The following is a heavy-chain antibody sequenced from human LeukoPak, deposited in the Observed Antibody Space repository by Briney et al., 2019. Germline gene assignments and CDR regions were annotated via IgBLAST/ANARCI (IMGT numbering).Heavy chain of an antibody. Sequence: PGGSLRLSCAASGFTFSSYEMNWVRQAPGKGLEWVSYISSSGSTIYYADSVKGRFTISRDNAKNSLYLQMNSLRAEDTAVYYCARDAQWLVPEGYYFYMDVWGKGITVTVSS. CDR1: GFTFSSYE. CDR2: ISSSGSTI. J-gene: IGHJ6*03. D-gene: IGHD6-19*01. V-gene: IGHV3-48*03. CDR3: ARDAQWLVPEGYYFYMDV.